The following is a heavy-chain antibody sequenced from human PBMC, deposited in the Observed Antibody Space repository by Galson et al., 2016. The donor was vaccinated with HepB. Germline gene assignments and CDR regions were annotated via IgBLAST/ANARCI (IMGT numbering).Heavy chain of an antibody. D-gene: IGHD6-19*01. J-gene: IGHJ4*02. CDR2: ISPYNGNT. V-gene: IGHV1-18*01. Sequence: SVKVSCKASGYTFSSYRYGVNWVRQAPGQGLEWMGWISPYNGNTDYAQKLQGRVALTTDTSTSTAYMELRGLRSDDTAVYYCARQSDSMAGKLYWGPGTPVTVSS. CDR3: ARQSDSMAGKLY. CDR1: GYTFSSYRYG.